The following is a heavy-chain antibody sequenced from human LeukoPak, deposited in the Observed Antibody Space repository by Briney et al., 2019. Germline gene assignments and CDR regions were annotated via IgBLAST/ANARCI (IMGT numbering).Heavy chain of an antibody. V-gene: IGHV3-9*01. J-gene: IGHJ4*02. CDR1: GFTFDDYA. CDR3: AKGSGWELIVKYFDY. CDR2: ISWDSNSI. Sequence: GGSLRLSCAASGFTFDDYAMHWFRQAPGKGLEGVSGISWDSNSIDYADSVKGRFTISRDNAKNSLYLQMNSLRAEDTALYYCAKGSGWELIVKYFDYWGQGTLVTVSS. D-gene: IGHD1-26*01.